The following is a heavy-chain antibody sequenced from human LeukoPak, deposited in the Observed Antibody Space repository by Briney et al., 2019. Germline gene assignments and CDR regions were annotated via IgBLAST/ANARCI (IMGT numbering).Heavy chain of an antibody. V-gene: IGHV4-59*01. Sequence: KASETLSLTCTVSGGSISSYYWSWIRQPPGKGLEWIGYIYYSGSTNYNPSLKSRVTISVDTSKNQFSLKLSSVTAADTAVYYCARHGDDAYHYYMDVWGKGTTVTISS. J-gene: IGHJ6*03. CDR1: GGSISSYY. CDR2: IYYSGST. D-gene: IGHD4-17*01. CDR3: ARHGDDAYHYYMDV.